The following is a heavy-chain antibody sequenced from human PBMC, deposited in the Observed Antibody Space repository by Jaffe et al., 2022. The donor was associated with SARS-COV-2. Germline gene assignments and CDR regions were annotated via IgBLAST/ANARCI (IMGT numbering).Heavy chain of an antibody. CDR3: ARDGRITMVRGVWGGWFDP. V-gene: IGHV1-3*01. Sequence: QVQLVQSGAEVKKPGASVKVSCKASGYTFTSYAMHWVRQAPGQRLEWMGWINAGNGNTKYSQKFQGRVTITRDTSASTAYMELSSLRSEDTAVYYCARDGRITMVRGVWGGWFDPWGQGTLVTVSS. J-gene: IGHJ5*02. CDR1: GYTFTSYA. D-gene: IGHD3-10*01. CDR2: INAGNGNT.